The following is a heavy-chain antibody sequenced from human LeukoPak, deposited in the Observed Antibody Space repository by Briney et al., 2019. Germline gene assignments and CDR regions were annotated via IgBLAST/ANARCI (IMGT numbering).Heavy chain of an antibody. Sequence: GGSLRLSCAASGFTFSTYAMNWVRQAPGEGPKLVSCIPGDSAYIYYADSVKGGVTISRDNAKNSLSLQMNSLRAEDTAVYYCARYGVSSSTSYIDFWGQGTLVTVSS. V-gene: IGHV3-21*01. J-gene: IGHJ4*02. CDR2: IPGDSAYI. D-gene: IGHD2-2*01. CDR3: ARYGVSSSTSYIDF. CDR1: GFTFSTYA.